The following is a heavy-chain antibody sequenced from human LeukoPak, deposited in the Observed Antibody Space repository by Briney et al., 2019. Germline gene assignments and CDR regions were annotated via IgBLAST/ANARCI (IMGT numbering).Heavy chain of an antibody. J-gene: IGHJ4*02. CDR1: GFTFSSYG. V-gene: IGHV3-7*01. D-gene: IGHD3-10*01. CDR3: ARVRGSGSYEGNFDY. CDR2: IKQDGSEK. Sequence: GGSLRLSCAASGFTFSSYGMHWVRQAPGKGLEWVANIKQDGSEKYYVDSVKGRFTISRDNAKNSLYLQMNSLRAEDTAVYYCARVRGSGSYEGNFDYWGQGTLVTVSS.